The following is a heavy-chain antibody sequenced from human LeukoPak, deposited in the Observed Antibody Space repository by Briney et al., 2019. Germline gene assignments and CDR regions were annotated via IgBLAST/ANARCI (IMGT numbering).Heavy chain of an antibody. CDR2: IYSSGDT. Sequence: SETLSLTCTLSSGAISSYYRSWNRQLAGKGLEWIGRIYSSGDTNYNPSRKSRATMSLEASKNQFSLQLSCVAAADTAVYYCARDFRGVGAPAGLLDIWGQGTVITVAS. J-gene: IGHJ3*02. CDR3: ARDFRGVGAPAGLLDI. D-gene: IGHD3-10*01. CDR1: SGAISSYY. V-gene: IGHV4-4*07.